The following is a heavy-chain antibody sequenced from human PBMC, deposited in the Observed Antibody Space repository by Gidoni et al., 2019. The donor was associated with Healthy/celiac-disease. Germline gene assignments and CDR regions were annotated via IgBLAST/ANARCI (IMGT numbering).Heavy chain of an antibody. D-gene: IGHD4-17*01. CDR3: ARVSDGDYPLGDY. Sequence: QVQLVESGGGLVKPGGSLRLSCAASGFTFSDYYMSWIRQAPGKGREWVSYISSSSSYTNYADSVKGRFTISRDNAKNSLYLQMNSLRAEDTAVYYCARVSDGDYPLGDYWGQGTLVTVSS. CDR1: GFTFSDYY. V-gene: IGHV3-11*05. J-gene: IGHJ4*02. CDR2: ISSSSSYT.